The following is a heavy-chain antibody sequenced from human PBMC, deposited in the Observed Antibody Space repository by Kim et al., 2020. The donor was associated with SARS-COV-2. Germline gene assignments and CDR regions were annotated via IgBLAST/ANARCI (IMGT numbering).Heavy chain of an antibody. Sequence: GGSLRLSCVASGFRFSNYAMTWVRQAPGKGLEWVAVIGSGGVTIYYADSVKGRFTISRDNSQSAVYLQMDSLRVEDTAVYYCAKYVVPDTRSFDYWGQGALVTVSS. D-gene: IGHD3-10*02. J-gene: IGHJ4*02. V-gene: IGHV3-23*01. CDR1: GFRFSNYA. CDR2: IGSGGVTI. CDR3: AKYVVPDTRSFDY.